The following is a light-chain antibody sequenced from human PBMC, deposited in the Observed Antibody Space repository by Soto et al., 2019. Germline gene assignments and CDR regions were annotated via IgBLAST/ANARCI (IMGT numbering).Light chain of an antibody. CDR3: QQYNNWPPWT. J-gene: IGKJ1*01. Sequence: EIVLTQSPATLSSFPGDRVTLSCMASQAVNTRLAWYQHKPGQAPRLLIYDASTWATGIPARFSGSGSGTEFTLTISSLQSEDFAVYFCQQYNNWPPWTFGQGTKVDIK. V-gene: IGKV3-15*01. CDR1: QAVNTR. CDR2: DAS.